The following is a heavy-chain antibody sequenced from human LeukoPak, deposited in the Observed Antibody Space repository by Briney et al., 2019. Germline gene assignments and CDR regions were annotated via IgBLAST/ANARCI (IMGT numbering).Heavy chain of an antibody. CDR3: AKDKAPHYSGYDWDLDF. V-gene: IGHV3-9*01. CDR2: ISWNSASI. J-gene: IGHJ4*02. D-gene: IGHD5-12*01. CDR1: GFTFHHYA. Sequence: PGGSLRLSCAASGFTFHHYAIHWVRQVPGKGLEWVSGISWNSASIGYADSVKGRFTISRDNAKNSVYLQMNSLRAEDTAFYYCAKDKAPHYSGYDWDLDFWGQGTLVTVSS.